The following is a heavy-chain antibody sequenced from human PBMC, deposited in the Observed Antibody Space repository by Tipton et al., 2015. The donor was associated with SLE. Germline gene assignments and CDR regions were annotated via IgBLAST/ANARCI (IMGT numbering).Heavy chain of an antibody. CDR3: AKDVSAERRYFDL. CDR1: GFTFDDYT. Sequence: SLRLSCAASGFTFDDYTMHWVRQAPGKGLEWVAVISYDGSNKYYADSVKGRFTISRDNSKNTLYLQMNSLRAEDTAVYYCAKDVSAERRYFDLWGRGTLVTVSS. D-gene: IGHD1-26*01. J-gene: IGHJ2*01. V-gene: IGHV3-30*04. CDR2: ISYDGSNK.